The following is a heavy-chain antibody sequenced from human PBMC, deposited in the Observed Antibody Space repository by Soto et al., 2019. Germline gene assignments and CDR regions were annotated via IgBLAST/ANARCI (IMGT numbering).Heavy chain of an antibody. V-gene: IGHV3-30*18. D-gene: IGHD3-16*02. CDR1: GFTFSSYG. CDR2: VSYDGSNQ. CDR3: AKALGELSPESYDH. J-gene: IGHJ4*02. Sequence: QVQLVESGGGVVQPGRSLRLSCAASGFTFSSYGMHWVRQAPGKGLEWVAIVSYDGSNQYYADSVKGRFTISRDNSKNTLYLHMHSLRAEDTAVDYCAKALGELSPESYDHWGQGILVTVSS.